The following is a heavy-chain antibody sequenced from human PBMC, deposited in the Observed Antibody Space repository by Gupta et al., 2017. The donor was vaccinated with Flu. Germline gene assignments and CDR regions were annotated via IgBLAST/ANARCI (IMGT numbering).Heavy chain of an antibody. D-gene: IGHD1-7*01. CDR2: ISSSSSYI. CDR1: GFTFSSYS. V-gene: IGHV3-21*01. CDR3: ARDGPRTGTTFR. J-gene: IGHJ4*02. Sequence: EVQLVESGGGLVKPGGSLRLSCAASGFTFSSYSLNWVRQAPGKGLEWVSSISSSSSYIYYADSVKGRFTISRDNAKNSLYLQMNSLRAEDTAVYYCARDGPRTGTTFRWGQGTLVTVSS.